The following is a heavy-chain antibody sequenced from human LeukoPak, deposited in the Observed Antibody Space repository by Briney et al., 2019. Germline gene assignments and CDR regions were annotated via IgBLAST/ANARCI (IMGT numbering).Heavy chain of an antibody. CDR2: IYPGDSYT. J-gene: IGHJ5*02. CDR3: ARQSRIAARNNWFDP. V-gene: IGHV5-51*01. CDR1: GYSFTSYW. Sequence: GESLKISCKGSGYSFTSYWIGWVRQMPGKGLEWMGIIYPGDSYTRYSPSFQGQVTISTDKSISTAYLQWSSLKASDTAMYYCARQSRIAARNNWFDPWGQGTLVTVSS. D-gene: IGHD6-6*01.